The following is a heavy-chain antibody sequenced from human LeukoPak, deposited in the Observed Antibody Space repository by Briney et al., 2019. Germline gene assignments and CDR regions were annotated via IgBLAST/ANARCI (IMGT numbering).Heavy chain of an antibody. CDR1: GFTFSCYG. CDR2: IRYDGSNK. J-gene: IGHJ4*02. V-gene: IGHV3-30*02. D-gene: IGHD3-10*01. Sequence: PGGSLRLSCAASGFTFSCYGMHWVRQAPGKGLEWVAFIRYDGSNKCYADSVKGRFTISRDNSKNTLYLQMNSLRAEDTAVYYCAKDGYLLWFGELLPYYFDYWGQGTLVTVSS. CDR3: AKDGYLLWFGELLPYYFDY.